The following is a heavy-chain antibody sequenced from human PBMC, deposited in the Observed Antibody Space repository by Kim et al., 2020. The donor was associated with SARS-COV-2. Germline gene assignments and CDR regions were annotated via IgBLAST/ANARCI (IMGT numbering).Heavy chain of an antibody. J-gene: IGHJ3*01. CDR3: ARQAWNAFDY. Sequence: WYNDSAISVKSRISITADTSKNQLSLHLNSVTPDDTAVYYCARQAWNAFDYWGQGTVVTVSS. D-gene: IGHD5-12*01. V-gene: IGHV6-1*01. CDR2: WYN.